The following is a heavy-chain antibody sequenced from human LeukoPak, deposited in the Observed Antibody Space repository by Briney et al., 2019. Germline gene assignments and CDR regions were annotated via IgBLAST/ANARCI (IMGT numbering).Heavy chain of an antibody. Sequence: GGSLRLSCAASGFTFRTYGMHWVRQAPGKGLEWVAFIRNDGTIKYYADSVKGRFTISRDNSKNTLYLQMNSLRAEDTAVYYCAKTGSSSXGYFDYWGQGTLVTVSS. CDR1: GFTFRTYG. CDR3: AKTGSSSXGYFDY. V-gene: IGHV3-30*02. J-gene: IGHJ4*02. D-gene: IGHD6-13*01. CDR2: IRNDGTIK.